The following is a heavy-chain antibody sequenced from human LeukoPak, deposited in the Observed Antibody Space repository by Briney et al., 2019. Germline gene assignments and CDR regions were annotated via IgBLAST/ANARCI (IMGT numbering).Heavy chain of an antibody. Sequence: GGSLRLSCAASGFTFCSYEMNWVRQAPGKGLEWVSYISSSGSTIYYADSVKGRFTISRDNAKNSLYPQMNSLRAEDTAVYYCAELGITMIGGVWGKGTTVTISS. CDR2: ISSSGSTI. D-gene: IGHD3-10*02. V-gene: IGHV3-48*03. CDR3: AELGITMIGGV. CDR1: GFTFCSYE. J-gene: IGHJ6*04.